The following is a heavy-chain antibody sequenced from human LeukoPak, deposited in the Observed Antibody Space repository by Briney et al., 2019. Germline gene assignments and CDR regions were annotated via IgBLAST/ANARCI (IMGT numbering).Heavy chain of an antibody. Sequence: ASVKVSCKASGYTFTNYGISWVRQAPGQGLEWMGWISGYNGNTNYAQKLQGRVTMTTDTSTSTVYMELRSLRSDDTAVYYCARDNYDSSGNYLDYWGQGTLVTVSS. CDR3: ARDNYDSSGNYLDY. D-gene: IGHD3-22*01. V-gene: IGHV1-18*01. CDR1: GYTFTNYG. CDR2: ISGYNGNT. J-gene: IGHJ4*02.